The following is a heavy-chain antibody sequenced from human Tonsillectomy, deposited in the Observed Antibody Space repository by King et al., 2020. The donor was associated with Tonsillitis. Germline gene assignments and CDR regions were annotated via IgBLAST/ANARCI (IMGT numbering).Heavy chain of an antibody. Sequence: QLVQSGAEVKKPGASVKVSCKASGYIFSSLGISWVRQASGQGLEWMGWISVYNGNTNYAQKLQGRVTMTTDTSTSTAYMELRSLRSDDTAIYYCAREMGSGRDAFDIWGQGTMVSVSS. J-gene: IGHJ3*02. CDR3: AREMGSGRDAFDI. CDR2: ISVYNGNT. V-gene: IGHV1-18*01. CDR1: GYIFSSLG. D-gene: IGHD6-19*01.